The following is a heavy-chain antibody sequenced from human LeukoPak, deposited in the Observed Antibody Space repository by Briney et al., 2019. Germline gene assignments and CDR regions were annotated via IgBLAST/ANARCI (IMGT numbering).Heavy chain of an antibody. CDR3: TRGHYYSDSSGFSLADYFHH. D-gene: IGHD3-22*01. V-gene: IGHV3-74*01. J-gene: IGHJ1*01. Sequence: PAGGSLRLSCAASGFTFSSYWMHWVRHAPGQGPVWVSRIKSDGTTTTYADSVRGRFTISRDNAKNILYLQMNSLRAEDTAVYYCTRGHYYSDSSGFSLADYFHHWGQGSLVTVSS. CDR2: IKSDGTTT. CDR1: GFTFSSYW.